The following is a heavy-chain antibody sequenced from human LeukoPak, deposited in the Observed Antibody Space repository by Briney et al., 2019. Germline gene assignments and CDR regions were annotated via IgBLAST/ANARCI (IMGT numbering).Heavy chain of an antibody. J-gene: IGHJ4*02. CDR3: AIRSNKYDSSGYYS. CDR2: INPNSGGR. Sequence: ASVKVSCKAAGYTFTCYYMDWVRQAPGQGLEWVGWINPNSGGRNYAQEVQGRVTMTRDTAISTTYMYLSRLRPDDTAVYYCAIRSNKYDSSGYYSWGQGTLVTVSS. V-gene: IGHV1-2*02. D-gene: IGHD3-22*01. CDR1: GYTFTCYY.